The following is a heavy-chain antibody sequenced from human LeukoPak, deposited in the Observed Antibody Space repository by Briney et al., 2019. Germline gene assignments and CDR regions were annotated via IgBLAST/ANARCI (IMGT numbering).Heavy chain of an antibody. V-gene: IGHV4-34*01. CDR3: ARGKRPYDILTGYYLDY. CDR2: INHSGST. CDR1: GGSFSGYY. D-gene: IGHD3-9*01. J-gene: IGHJ4*02. Sequence: PSETLSLTCAVYGGSFSGYYWSWIRQPPGKGLEWIGEINHSGSTHYNPSLKSRVTISVDTSKNQFSLKLSSVTAEDTAVYYCARGKRPYDILTGYYLDYWGQGTLVTVSS.